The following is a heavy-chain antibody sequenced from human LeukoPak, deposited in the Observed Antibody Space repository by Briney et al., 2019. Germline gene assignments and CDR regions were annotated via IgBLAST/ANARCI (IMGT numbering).Heavy chain of an antibody. V-gene: IGHV3-15*01. CDR1: GFTFNNAW. CDR2: IKSKTDGGTT. CDR3: TTHSGYDYLSDY. Sequence: GGSLRLSCAASGFTFNNAWMSWVRQAPGKGLEWVGRIKSKTDGGTTDYAAPVKGRFTISSDDSKNTLYLEMNSLKTEDTAVYYCTTHSGYDYLSDYWGQGTLVTVCS. D-gene: IGHD5-12*01. J-gene: IGHJ4*02.